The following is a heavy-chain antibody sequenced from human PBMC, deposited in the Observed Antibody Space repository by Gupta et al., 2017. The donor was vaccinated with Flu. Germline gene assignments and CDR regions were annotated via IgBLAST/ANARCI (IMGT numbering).Heavy chain of an antibody. Sequence: SGVGVGWIRQPPGKALEWLALIYWNDDKRYSPSLKSRLTITKDTSKNQVVLTMTNMDPVDTATYYCANRRYDSSGRDYFDYWGQGTLVTVSS. CDR2: IYWNDDK. J-gene: IGHJ4*02. CDR3: ANRRYDSSGRDYFDY. V-gene: IGHV2-5*01. CDR1: SGVG. D-gene: IGHD3-22*01.